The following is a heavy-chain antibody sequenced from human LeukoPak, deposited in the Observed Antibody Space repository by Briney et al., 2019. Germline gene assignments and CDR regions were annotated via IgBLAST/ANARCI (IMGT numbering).Heavy chain of an antibody. J-gene: IGHJ4*02. CDR2: IKQDGSEK. CDR1: GFTFSNYW. CDR3: ARLSLGDHYYDY. V-gene: IGHV3-7*01. Sequence: GSLRLSCAASGFTFSNYWMSWVRPAPGKGLEWMANIKQDGSEKYYVDSVKGRFTISRDNAKNSLYLQMNSLRAEDTAMYYCARLSLGDHYYDYWGQGTLVTVSS.